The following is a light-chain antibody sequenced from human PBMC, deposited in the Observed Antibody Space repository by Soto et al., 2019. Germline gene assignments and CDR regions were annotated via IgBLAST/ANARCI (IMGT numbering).Light chain of an antibody. J-gene: IGKJ4*01. CDR3: QQYGYLVT. CDR2: GAS. CDR1: QSITNNY. V-gene: IGKV3-20*01. Sequence: EIVLTQSPGTLSLSPGERATLSCRASQSITNNYLAWYQQKPGRAHRLLIYGASSRATGIPDRFSGSGSGTDFTLTISRLEPEGFAMYYCQQYGYLVTFGGGTKVEIK.